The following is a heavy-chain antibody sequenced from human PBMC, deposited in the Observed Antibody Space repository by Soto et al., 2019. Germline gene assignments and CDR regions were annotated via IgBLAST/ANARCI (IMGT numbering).Heavy chain of an antibody. Sequence: QVQLVQSGAEVKKPGASVKVSCKASGYTFTSYAMHWVRQAPGQRLEWMGWINAGNGNTKYSQKFQGRVTITRDTSASTAYMELSSLRPEDTAVYYCAFGYCSSTSCYFDFYYGMDVWGQGTTVTVSS. CDR2: INAGNGNT. V-gene: IGHV1-3*01. D-gene: IGHD2-2*01. J-gene: IGHJ6*02. CDR3: AFGYCSSTSCYFDFYYGMDV. CDR1: GYTFTSYA.